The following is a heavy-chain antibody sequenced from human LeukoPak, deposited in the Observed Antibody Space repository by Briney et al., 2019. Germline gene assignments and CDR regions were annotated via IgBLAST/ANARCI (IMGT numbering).Heavy chain of an antibody. D-gene: IGHD2-2*01. J-gene: IGHJ5*02. Sequence: GASEKVSCKASGYTFTSNYIHWVRQATGQGLEWMGWMNPNSGNTGYAQKFQGRVTMTRNTSISTAYMELSSLRSEDTAVYYCARGRYCSSTSCSHNWFDPWGQGTLVTVSS. CDR1: GYTFTSNY. CDR3: ARGRYCSSTSCSHNWFDP. CDR2: MNPNSGNT. V-gene: IGHV1-8*02.